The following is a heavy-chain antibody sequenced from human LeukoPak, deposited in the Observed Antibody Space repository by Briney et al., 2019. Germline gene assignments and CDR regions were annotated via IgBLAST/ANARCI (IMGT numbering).Heavy chain of an antibody. CDR2: VNQGATQK. Sequence: GGSLRLSCAASGFDFSTQWMSWVRQAPGKGLEWVAIVNQGATQKYYVDSVKGRFTISRDNAENSLYLQMNSLKTEDTAVYYCTTDRGSGSYLEFDYWGQGTLVTVSS. D-gene: IGHD3-10*01. CDR3: TTDRGSGSYLEFDY. CDR1: GFDFSTQW. J-gene: IGHJ4*02. V-gene: IGHV3-7*03.